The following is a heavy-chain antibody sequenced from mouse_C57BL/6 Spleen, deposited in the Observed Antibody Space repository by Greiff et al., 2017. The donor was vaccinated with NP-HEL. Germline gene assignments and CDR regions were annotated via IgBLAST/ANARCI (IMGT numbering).Heavy chain of an antibody. CDR1: GYTFTDYE. J-gene: IGHJ3*01. CDR3: ARYDSSGYWFAY. D-gene: IGHD3-2*02. Sequence: QVQLQQSGAELVRPGASVTLSCKASGYTFTDYEMNWVKQTPVHGLEWIGAIDPETGGTAYNEKFKGKATLTAEKSSSTAYMQLSSLTSEDSAVYFCARYDSSGYWFAYWGQGTLVTVSA. V-gene: IGHV1-15*01. CDR2: IDPETGGT.